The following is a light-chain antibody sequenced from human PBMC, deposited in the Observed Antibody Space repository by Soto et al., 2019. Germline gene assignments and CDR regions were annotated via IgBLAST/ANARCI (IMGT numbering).Light chain of an antibody. CDR1: SSDVGNYIF. V-gene: IGLV2-14*01. CDR3: VSYTTRASYV. CDR2: DIN. Sequence: QSVLTQPASVSGSPGQSITISCTGTSSDVGNYIFVSWYRQHPGKAPKLMFYDINNRPSGVSNRFSGSKSGNTASLTISGLQAEDEADYYCVSYTTRASYVFGTGTKLTVL. J-gene: IGLJ1*01.